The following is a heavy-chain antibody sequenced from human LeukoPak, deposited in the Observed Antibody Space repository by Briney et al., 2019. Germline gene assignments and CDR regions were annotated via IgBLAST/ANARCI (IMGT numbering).Heavy chain of an antibody. J-gene: IGHJ4*02. Sequence: GGSLRLSCAASGFTFSSYAMSWVRQAPGKGLEWVSAISGSGGSTYYADSVKGRFTISRDNSKNTLYLQMNSLRAEDTAVYYCAKDTRTNGVCQPYFDYWGQGTLVTVSS. CDR1: GFTFSSYA. CDR2: ISGSGGST. D-gene: IGHD2-8*01. CDR3: AKDTRTNGVCQPYFDY. V-gene: IGHV3-23*01.